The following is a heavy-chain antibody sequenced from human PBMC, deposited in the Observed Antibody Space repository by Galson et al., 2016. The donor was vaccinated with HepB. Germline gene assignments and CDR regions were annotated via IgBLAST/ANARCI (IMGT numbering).Heavy chain of an antibody. V-gene: IGHV3-23*01. J-gene: IGHJ4*02. CDR3: AKVKTGGDYDFWSLDY. Sequence: SLRLSCAASGFTFSSYAMSWVRQAPGKGLEWVSAISGSGGSTYYADSVKGRFTISRDNSKNTLYLQVNSLRAEDTAVYYCAKVKTGGDYDFWSLDYWGQGTLVTVSS. CDR2: ISGSGGST. D-gene: IGHD3-3*01. CDR1: GFTFSSYA.